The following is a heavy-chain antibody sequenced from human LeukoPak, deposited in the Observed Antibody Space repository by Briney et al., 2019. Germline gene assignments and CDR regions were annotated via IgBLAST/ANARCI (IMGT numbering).Heavy chain of an antibody. CDR1: GFTFSDYY. CDR3: ARVLRYFDWFSFDY. J-gene: IGHJ4*02. CDR2: ISSSSSYT. D-gene: IGHD3-9*01. V-gene: IGHV3-11*06. Sequence: GGSLRLSCAASGFTFSDYYMSWIRQAPGKGLEWVSYISSSSSYTNYADPVKGRFTIPRDNAKNSLYLQMNSLRAEDTAVYYCARVLRYFDWFSFDYWGQGTLVTVSS.